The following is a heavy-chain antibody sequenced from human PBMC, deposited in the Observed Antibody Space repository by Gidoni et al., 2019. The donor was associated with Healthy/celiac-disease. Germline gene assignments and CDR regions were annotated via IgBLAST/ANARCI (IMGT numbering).Heavy chain of an antibody. CDR2: IYWDDDK. Sequence: QITLKESGPTLVKPTQTLTLTCTFSGFSLSTSGVGVGWIRQPPGKALEWLALIYWDDDKRYSPSLKSRLTITKDTSKNQVVLTMTNMDPVDTATYSCAHKRGLTPVGYYYYMDVWGKGTTVTVSS. V-gene: IGHV2-5*02. J-gene: IGHJ6*03. CDR3: AHKRGLTPVGYYYYMDV. D-gene: IGHD1-26*01. CDR1: GFSLSTSGVG.